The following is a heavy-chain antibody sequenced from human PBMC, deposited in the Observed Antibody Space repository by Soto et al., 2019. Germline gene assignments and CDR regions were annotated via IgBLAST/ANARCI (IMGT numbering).Heavy chain of an antibody. V-gene: IGHV4-59*01. CDR2: IYYSGST. CDR3: VRRYRGYFVF. Sequence: NPSETLSLTCTVSGGSISSYYWSWIRQPPGKGLEWIGYIYYSGSTNYNPSLKSRVSISVDTSKNQFSLKLSSVTAADTAVYYCVRRYRGYFVFWGPGTLVTVSS. J-gene: IGHJ4*02. D-gene: IGHD3-10*01. CDR1: GGSISSYY.